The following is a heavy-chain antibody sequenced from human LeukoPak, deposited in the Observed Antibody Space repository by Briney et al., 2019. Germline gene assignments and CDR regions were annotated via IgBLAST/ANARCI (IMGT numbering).Heavy chain of an antibody. Sequence: GRSLRLSCAASGFTFSSYAMHWVRQAPGKGLEWVAVISYDGSNKYYADSVKGRFTISRDNSKNTLYLQMNSVRAEDTAVYYCARGPWTMIVVVLYYFDYWGQGTLVTVSS. V-gene: IGHV3-30-3*01. D-gene: IGHD3-22*01. CDR1: GFTFSSYA. CDR2: ISYDGSNK. J-gene: IGHJ4*02. CDR3: ARGPWTMIVVVLYYFDY.